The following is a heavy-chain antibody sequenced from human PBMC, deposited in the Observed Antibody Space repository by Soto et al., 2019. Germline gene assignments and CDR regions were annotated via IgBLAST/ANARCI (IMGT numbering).Heavy chain of an antibody. D-gene: IGHD3-10*01. CDR3: APWFGAFDY. J-gene: IGHJ4*02. V-gene: IGHV3-30*03. Sequence: QVPLVESGGGVVQPGRSLRLSCAASGFTFSSYGMHWVRQAPGKGLEWVAVISYDGSNKYYADSVKGRFTISRDNSNNTLYLQMTSLRAADTAVCYSAPWFGAFDYWGQGTLVTVSP. CDR2: ISYDGSNK. CDR1: GFTFSSYG.